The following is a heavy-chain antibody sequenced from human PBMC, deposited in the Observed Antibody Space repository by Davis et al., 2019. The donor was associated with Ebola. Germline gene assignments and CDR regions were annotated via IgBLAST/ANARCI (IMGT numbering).Heavy chain of an antibody. Sequence: ASVKVSCKASGYTFTSYTISWVRQAPGQGLEWMGWISAYNGNTNYAQKLQGRVTMTTDTSTSTAYMELRSLRSDDTAVHYCARDFGNYYDSSGYYYRWDDAFDIWGQGTMVTVSS. CDR2: ISAYNGNT. CDR3: ARDFGNYYDSSGYYYRWDDAFDI. J-gene: IGHJ3*02. CDR1: GYTFTSYT. D-gene: IGHD3-22*01. V-gene: IGHV1-18*01.